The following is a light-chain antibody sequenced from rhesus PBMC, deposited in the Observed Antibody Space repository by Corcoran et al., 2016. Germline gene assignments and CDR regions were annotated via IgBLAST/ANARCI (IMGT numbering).Light chain of an antibody. CDR1: SSDIGGYDY. CDR2: DVN. J-gene: IGLJ1*01. V-gene: IGLV2-23*01. CDR3: SSYSARTTFYI. Sequence: QAALTQPPSVSGSPGQSVTISCTGTSSDIGGYDYVSWFQQHPGKAPKLMIFDVNKRPSGVSDRFSGSKSGNTASLTISGLQDEDEADYYCSSYSARTTFYIFGFGTRLTVL.